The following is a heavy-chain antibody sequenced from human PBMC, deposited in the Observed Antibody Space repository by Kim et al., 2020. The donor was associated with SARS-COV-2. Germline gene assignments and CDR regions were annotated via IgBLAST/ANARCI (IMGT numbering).Heavy chain of an antibody. V-gene: IGHV3-74*01. Sequence: GGSLRLSCAASGFTLRSYWINWVRQAPGKGLVWVSRIGGDGISTHYADSVKGRFTVSRDNDDNTLYLQMNSLRADDTAVYYCARGMFKTGFDVWGQGTTVTAS. J-gene: IGHJ6*02. D-gene: IGHD3-10*02. CDR1: GFTLRSYW. CDR2: IGGDGIST. CDR3: ARGMFKTGFDV.